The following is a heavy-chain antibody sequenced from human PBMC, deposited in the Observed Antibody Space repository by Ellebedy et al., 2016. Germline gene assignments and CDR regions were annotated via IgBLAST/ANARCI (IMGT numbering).Heavy chain of an antibody. Sequence: ASVKVSXKASGYTFTSYYMYWVRQAPGQGLEWMGIINPSGGSTTYAQKFQGRVTMTRDTSTSTVYMALSSLRSEDTAVYYCARDRLVRGVINFYYGMGVWGQGTTVTVSS. CDR1: GYTFTSYY. CDR2: INPSGGST. J-gene: IGHJ6*02. V-gene: IGHV1-46*01. D-gene: IGHD3-10*01. CDR3: ARDRLVRGVINFYYGMGV.